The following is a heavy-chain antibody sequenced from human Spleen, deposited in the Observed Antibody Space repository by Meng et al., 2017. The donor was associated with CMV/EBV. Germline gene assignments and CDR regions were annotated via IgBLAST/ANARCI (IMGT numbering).Heavy chain of an antibody. J-gene: IGHJ4*02. CDR3: ARVNQLLYFDY. V-gene: IGHV1-2*02. CDR2: INPNSGGT. Sequence: ASVKVSCKASGYTFTGYYMHWVRQAPGQGLEWMGWINPNSGGTNYAQNFQGRVTMTRDTSISTAYMELSRLRSDDTAVYYCARVNQLLYFDYWGQGTLVTVSS. CDR1: GYTFTGYY. D-gene: IGHD2-2*01.